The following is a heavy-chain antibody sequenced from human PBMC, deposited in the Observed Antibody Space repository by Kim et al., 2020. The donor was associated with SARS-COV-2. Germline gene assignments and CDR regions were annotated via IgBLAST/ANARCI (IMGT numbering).Heavy chain of an antibody. V-gene: IGHV3-23*01. Sequence: GGSLRLSCGAAGFTFSDHGMTWVRQAPVKGLEWVSSVCGGDRGTYYADSVKGRFTISRDNSKNTLYLQMNSLRAEDTARYYCAKTRSGSCGGQIDFWGQGTLVTV. J-gene: IGHJ4*02. CDR2: VCGGDRGT. D-gene: IGHD3-10*01. CDR3: AKTRSGSCGGQIDF. CDR1: GFTFSDHG.